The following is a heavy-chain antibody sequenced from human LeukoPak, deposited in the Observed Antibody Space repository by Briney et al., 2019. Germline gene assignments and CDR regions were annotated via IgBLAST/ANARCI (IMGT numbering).Heavy chain of an antibody. CDR2: ISYGGSNK. D-gene: IGHD3-10*01. CDR3: ARSITMVRGVVNFDY. CDR1: GFTFSSYS. V-gene: IGHV3-30*03. J-gene: IGHJ4*02. Sequence: PGGSLRLSCAASGFTFSSYSMNWVRQAPGKGLEWVAVISYGGSNKYYADSVKGRFTISRDNSKNTLYLQMNSLRAEDTAVYYCARSITMVRGVVNFDYWGQGTLVTVSS.